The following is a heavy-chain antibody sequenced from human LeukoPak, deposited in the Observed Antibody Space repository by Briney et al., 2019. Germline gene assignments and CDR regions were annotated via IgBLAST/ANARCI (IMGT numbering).Heavy chain of an antibody. J-gene: IGHJ5*02. CDR3: LKDQYSSSSSASWFDP. CDR2: ISSNGATT. D-gene: IGHD6-6*01. Sequence: GGSLRLSCSASGFTFSNYAMHWVRQAPGKGLEYVSVISSNGATTYYADSVKDRFTISRDNSKNTLYLQMSSLRSEDTPVYYCLKDQYSSSSSASWFDPWGQGTLVTVSS. CDR1: GFTFSNYA. V-gene: IGHV3-64D*09.